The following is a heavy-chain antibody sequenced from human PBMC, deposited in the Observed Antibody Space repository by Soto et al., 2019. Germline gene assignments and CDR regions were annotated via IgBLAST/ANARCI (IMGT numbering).Heavy chain of an antibody. CDR2: IYYSGST. D-gene: IGHD3-9*01. J-gene: IGHJ6*02. Sequence: QVQLQESGPGLVKPSQTLSLTCTVSGGSISSGGYYWSWIRQHPGKGLEWIGYIYYSGSTYYNPSLQSRVTISVDTSKNQFSLKLSSVTAADTAVYYCARDKPIYDILTGYSDYYYGMDVWGQGTTVTVSS. V-gene: IGHV4-31*03. CDR3: ARDKPIYDILTGYSDYYYGMDV. CDR1: GGSISSGGYY.